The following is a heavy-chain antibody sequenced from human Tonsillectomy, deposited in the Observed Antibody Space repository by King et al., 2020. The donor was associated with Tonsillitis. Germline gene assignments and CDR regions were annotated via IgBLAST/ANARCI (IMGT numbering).Heavy chain of an antibody. CDR1: GFTFSNAW. CDR2: IKSKTDGGTT. V-gene: IGHV3-15*01. J-gene: IGHJ1*01. D-gene: IGHD3-22*01. Sequence: VQLVESGGGLVKPGGSLRLSCAASGFTFSNAWMSWVRQAPGKGLEWVGRIKSKTDGGTTDYAAPVKGRFTISRDDSKNTLYLQMNSLKTEDTAVYYCTTDGYYYDCIGYIIYSEYFQHWGQGTLVTVSS. CDR3: TTDGYYYDCIGYIIYSEYFQH.